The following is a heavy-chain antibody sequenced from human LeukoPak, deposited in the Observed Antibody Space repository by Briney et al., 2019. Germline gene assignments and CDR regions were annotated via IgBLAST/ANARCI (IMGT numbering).Heavy chain of an antibody. CDR2: IYHSGST. V-gene: IGHV4-4*02. J-gene: IGHJ4*02. CDR3: AGSTCSGGSCYSGDYFDY. Sequence: PSETLSLTCAVSGGSISSSNWWSWVHQPPGKGLEWIGEIYHSGSTNYNPSLKSRVTISVDKSKNQFSLKLSSVTAADTAVYYCAGSTCSGGSCYSGDYFDYWGQGTLVTVSS. CDR1: GGSISSSNW. D-gene: IGHD2-15*01.